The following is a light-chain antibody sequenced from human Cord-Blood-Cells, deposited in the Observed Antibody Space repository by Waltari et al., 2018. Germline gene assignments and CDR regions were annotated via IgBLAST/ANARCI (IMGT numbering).Light chain of an antibody. J-gene: IGKJ2*03. CDR3: QQYYSTPPYS. CDR1: QSVLYSSNNKNY. V-gene: IGKV4-1*01. CDR2: WAS. Sequence: DIVMTQSPDSLAVSLGERANINCKSSQSVLYSSNNKNYLAWYQQKPGQPPKLLMYWASTREAGVPDRFSGSGSWTDFTLTISSLQAEDVAVYYCQQYYSTPPYSFGQGTKLEIK.